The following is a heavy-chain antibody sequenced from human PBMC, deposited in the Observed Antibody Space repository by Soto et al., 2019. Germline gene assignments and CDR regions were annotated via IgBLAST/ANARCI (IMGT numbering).Heavy chain of an antibody. Sequence: PSETLSLTCTVSGGSISSGDYYWSWIRQTPGKGQEWIGYIYYSGSTYYNPSLKSRVTISVDTSKNQFSLKLSSVTAADTAVYYCARKTPRSITIFGVVIISGWFDPWGQGTLVTVSS. D-gene: IGHD3-3*01. J-gene: IGHJ5*02. CDR1: GGSISSGDYY. CDR2: IYYSGST. CDR3: ARKTPRSITIFGVVIISGWFDP. V-gene: IGHV4-30-4*01.